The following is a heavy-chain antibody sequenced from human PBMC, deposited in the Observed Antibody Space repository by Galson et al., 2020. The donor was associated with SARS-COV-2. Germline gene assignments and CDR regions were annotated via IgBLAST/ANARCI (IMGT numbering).Heavy chain of an antibody. CDR3: AGSHKNFWSNFDT. J-gene: IGHJ4*01. D-gene: IGHD1-7*01. CDR2: TSPSSDYT. V-gene: IGHV3-11*03. CDR1: GLIFSDYY. Sequence: GGSLRLSCTASGLIFSDYYMTWIRQAPGKGLEGNSYTSPSSDYTNYADSVRGRFTISRDNTKTSLFLHMDSLRAEDTAVYYCAGSHKNFWSNFDTWGHGALVSVSA.